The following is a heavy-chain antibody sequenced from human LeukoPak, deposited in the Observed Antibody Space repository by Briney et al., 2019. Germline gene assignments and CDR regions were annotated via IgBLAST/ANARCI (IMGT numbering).Heavy chain of an antibody. CDR3: AKDYSIVATILDY. CDR1: GFTFSSYW. D-gene: IGHD5-12*01. Sequence: GGSLRFSCAASGFTFSSYWMHWVRPAPGKGLEWVSGISWNSGSIGYADSVKGRFTISRDNAKNSLYLQMNSLRAEDTALYYCAKDYSIVATILDYWGQGTLVTVSS. J-gene: IGHJ4*02. V-gene: IGHV3-9*01. CDR2: ISWNSGSI.